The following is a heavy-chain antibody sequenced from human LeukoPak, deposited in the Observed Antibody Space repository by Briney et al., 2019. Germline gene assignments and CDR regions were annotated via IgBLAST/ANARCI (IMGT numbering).Heavy chain of an antibody. CDR1: GGTFSSYA. J-gene: IGHJ4*02. V-gene: IGHV1-18*01. Sequence: ASVKVSCKASGGTFSSYAISWVRQAPGQGLEWMGWISAYNGNTNYAQKLQGRVTMTTDTSTSTAYMELRSLRSDDTAVYYCARVRKATKDYWGQGTLVTVSS. CDR2: ISAYNGNT. CDR3: ARVRKATKDY.